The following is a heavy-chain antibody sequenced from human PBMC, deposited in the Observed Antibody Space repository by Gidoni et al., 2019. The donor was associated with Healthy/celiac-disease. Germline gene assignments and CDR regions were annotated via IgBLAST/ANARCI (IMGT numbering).Heavy chain of an antibody. CDR2: ISSSSSYI. D-gene: IGHD1-26*01. CDR3: ARDEWELQWVY. J-gene: IGHJ4*02. CDR1: GFTFSSYS. Sequence: EVQLVESGGGLVKPGGSLRLSWAAAGFTFSSYSRNWVRQAPGKGLEWVSSISSSSSYIYYADSVKGRFTISRDNAKNSLYLQMNSLRAEDTAVYYCARDEWELQWVYWGQGTLVTVSS. V-gene: IGHV3-21*01.